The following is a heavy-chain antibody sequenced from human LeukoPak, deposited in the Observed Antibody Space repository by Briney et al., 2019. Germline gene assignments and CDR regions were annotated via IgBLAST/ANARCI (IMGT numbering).Heavy chain of an antibody. Sequence: ASVKVSCKASGYTFTAYYIHWVRQAPGQGLEWMGWISPNTGGTNYAQNFQGRVTMTRDTSISTAYMELSSLRSDDTAVYYCARDWGLSGIYYGFSDYWGQGTLVTVSS. D-gene: IGHD3-10*01. CDR1: GYTFTAYY. CDR3: ARDWGLSGIYYGFSDY. V-gene: IGHV1-2*02. J-gene: IGHJ4*02. CDR2: ISPNTGGT.